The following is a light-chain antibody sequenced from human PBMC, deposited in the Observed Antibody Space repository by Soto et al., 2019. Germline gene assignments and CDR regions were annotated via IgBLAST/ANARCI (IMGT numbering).Light chain of an antibody. V-gene: IGKV1-5*01. J-gene: IGKJ1*01. CDR3: QKYNTYPWK. CDR1: QRIDTW. CDR2: AAS. Sequence: DIQMTQSPSILSASVGYRVTITCRASQRIDTWLAWYQQKPGTAPKLLIYAASTLQSGVPSRFSGSGSGTEYTLTISSLQPDDFATYYCQKYNTYPWKFGQGTKVDIK.